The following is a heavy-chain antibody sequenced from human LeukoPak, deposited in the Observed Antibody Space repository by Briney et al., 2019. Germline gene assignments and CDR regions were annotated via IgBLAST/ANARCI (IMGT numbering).Heavy chain of an antibody. CDR1: GGSFSGYY. CDR2: INHSGST. D-gene: IGHD2-15*01. Sequence: SETLSLTCAVYGGSFSGYYWSWIRQPPGKGLEWIGEINHSGSTNYNPSLKSRVTIPVDTSKNQFSLKLSSVTAADTAVYYCARTPGFVDYWGQGTLVTVSS. CDR3: ARTPGFVDY. J-gene: IGHJ4*02. V-gene: IGHV4-34*01.